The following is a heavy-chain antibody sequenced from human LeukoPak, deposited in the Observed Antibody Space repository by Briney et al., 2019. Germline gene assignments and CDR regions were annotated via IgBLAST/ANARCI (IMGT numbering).Heavy chain of an antibody. Sequence: SETLSLTCTVSGGSISSYYWSWIRQPPGKGLEWIGYIYYSGSTNYNPSLKSRVTISVDTSKNQFSLKLSSVTAADTAVYYCARGNYDILTGYWGLDAFDIWGQGTMATVSS. V-gene: IGHV4-59*01. CDR3: ARGNYDILTGYWGLDAFDI. J-gene: IGHJ3*02. CDR2: IYYSGST. D-gene: IGHD3-9*01. CDR1: GGSISSYY.